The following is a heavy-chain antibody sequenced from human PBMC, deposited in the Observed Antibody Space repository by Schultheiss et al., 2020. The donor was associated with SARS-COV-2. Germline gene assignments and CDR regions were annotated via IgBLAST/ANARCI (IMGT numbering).Heavy chain of an antibody. J-gene: IGHJ4*02. CDR2: LYHSGNT. D-gene: IGHD1-26*01. V-gene: IGHV4-38-2*01. CDR1: GYSITSGYF. CDR3: ARVGRLSAFDY. Sequence: GSLRLSCAVSGYSITSGYFWGWIRQPPGKGLEWIGSLYHSGNTNYNPSLKSRVTISVDTSKKQFSLKLNSVTAADTAVYYCARVGRLSAFDYWGQGTLVTVSS.